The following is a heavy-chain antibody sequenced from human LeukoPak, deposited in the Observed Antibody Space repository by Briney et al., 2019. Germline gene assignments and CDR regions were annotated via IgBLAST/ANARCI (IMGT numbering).Heavy chain of an antibody. J-gene: IGHJ6*03. CDR2: IYTSGST. D-gene: IGHD2-2*01. CDR3: ARDRRDYCSSTSCYPYYYYYYYMDV. Sequence: PSETLSLTCTVSGGSISSYYWSWIRQPAGKGLEWIGRIYTSGSTNYNPSLKSRVTISADTSKNQFSLKLSSVTAADTAVYYCARDRRDYCSSTSCYPYYYYYYYMDVWGKGTTVTVSS. V-gene: IGHV4-4*07. CDR1: GGSISSYY.